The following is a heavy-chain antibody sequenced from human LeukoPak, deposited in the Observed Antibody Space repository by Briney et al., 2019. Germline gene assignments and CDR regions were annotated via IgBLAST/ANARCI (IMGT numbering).Heavy chain of an antibody. D-gene: IGHD3-22*01. CDR3: ARAVYYYDSSGYYNFDY. Sequence: SETLSLTCTVSGYSISSGYYWGWIRQPPGKGLEWIGSIYHSGSTYYNPSLKSRVTISVDTSKNQYSLKLSSVTAADTAVYYCARAVYYYDSSGYYNFDYWGQGTLVTVSS. CDR1: GYSISSGYY. V-gene: IGHV4-38-2*02. CDR2: IYHSGST. J-gene: IGHJ4*02.